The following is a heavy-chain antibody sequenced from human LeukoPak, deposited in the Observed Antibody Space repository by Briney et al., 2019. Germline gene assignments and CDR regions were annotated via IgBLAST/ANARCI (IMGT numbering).Heavy chain of an antibody. CDR3: ARVYRVASDAFDI. CDR2: IYTGGST. CDR1: GFTVSSNY. J-gene: IGHJ3*02. Sequence: GGSLRLSCAPSGFTVSSNYMSWVRQAPGKGLEWVSVIYTGGSTYYADSVKGRFTISRDNSKNTLYLQMNSLRAEDTAVYYCARVYRVASDAFDIWGQGTMVTVSS. V-gene: IGHV3-53*05. D-gene: IGHD5-12*01.